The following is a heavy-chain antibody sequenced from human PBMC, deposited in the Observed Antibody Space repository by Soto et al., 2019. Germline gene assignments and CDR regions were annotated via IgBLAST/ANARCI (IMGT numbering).Heavy chain of an antibody. J-gene: IGHJ4*02. CDR1: GFTFNNYA. CDR2: ISNTGGGT. V-gene: IGHV3-23*01. CDR3: ARDRLAGNFDY. Sequence: EVQLLDSGGGLVQPGGPLGLSCAAYGFTFNNYAMNWVRQAPGMGLVWVATISNTGGGTYYADSVKGRFTISRDNSKNTLYLQMSSLRVEDTAVYYCARDRLAGNFDYWGQGTQVTVSS.